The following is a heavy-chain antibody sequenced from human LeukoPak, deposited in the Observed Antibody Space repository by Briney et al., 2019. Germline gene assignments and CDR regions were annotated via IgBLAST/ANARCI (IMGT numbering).Heavy chain of an antibody. CDR2: IYYGGST. D-gene: IGHD6-13*01. V-gene: IGHV4-39*01. CDR3: ARAYYSSNWFGGYY. Sequence: ASETLSLTCTVSGGSISSSSYYWGWIRQPPGRGLEWIATIYYGGSTFYNPSLKSRVTISVDTSKNQFSLKLSSVTAADTAVYHCARAYYSSNWFGGYYWGQGSLVTVSS. J-gene: IGHJ4*02. CDR1: GGSISSSSYY.